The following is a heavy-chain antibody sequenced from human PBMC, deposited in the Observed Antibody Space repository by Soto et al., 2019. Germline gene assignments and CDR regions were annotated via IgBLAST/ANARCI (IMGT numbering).Heavy chain of an antibody. J-gene: IGHJ4*02. V-gene: IGHV1-24*01. CDR3: ATAYYYYDISGHSYYFDY. CDR1: GYTLTELS. Sequence: VASVKVSCKVSGYTLTELSMHWVRQAPGKGLEWMGGFDPEDGETIYAQKFQGRVTMTEDTSTDTAYMELSSLRSEDTAVYYCATAYYYYDISGHSYYFDYWGQGTLVTVSS. D-gene: IGHD3-22*01. CDR2: FDPEDGET.